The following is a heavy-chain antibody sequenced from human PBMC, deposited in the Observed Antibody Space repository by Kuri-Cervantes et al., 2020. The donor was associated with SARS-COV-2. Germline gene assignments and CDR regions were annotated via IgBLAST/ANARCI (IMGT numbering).Heavy chain of an antibody. CDR2: INSDGSST. V-gene: IGHV3-74*01. D-gene: IGHD6-19*01. CDR3: ARPLMAGPHYFDF. J-gene: IGHJ4*02. Sequence: GESLKISCAASGFTFSNYWMHWVRQGPGKGLVWVSRINSDGSSTSYADSVKGRFTIPRDNAKNTLYLQMNSLRAEDTAVYYCARPLMAGPHYFDFWGQGTLVTVSS. CDR1: GFTFSNYW.